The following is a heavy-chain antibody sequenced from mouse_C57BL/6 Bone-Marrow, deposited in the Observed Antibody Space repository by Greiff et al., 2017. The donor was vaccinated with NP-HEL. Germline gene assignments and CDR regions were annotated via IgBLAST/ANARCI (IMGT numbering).Heavy chain of an antibody. CDR1: GFSLTSYG. D-gene: IGHD2-3*01. J-gene: IGHJ4*01. CDR3: ARNGDGYFYYAMDY. CDR2: IWSGGST. V-gene: IGHV2-2*01. Sequence: QVQLKESGPGLVQPSQSLSITCTVSGFSLTSYGVHWVRQSPGKGLEWLGVIWSGGSTDYNAAFISRLSISKDNSKSQVFFKMNSLQADDTAIYYCARNGDGYFYYAMDYWGQGTSVTVSS.